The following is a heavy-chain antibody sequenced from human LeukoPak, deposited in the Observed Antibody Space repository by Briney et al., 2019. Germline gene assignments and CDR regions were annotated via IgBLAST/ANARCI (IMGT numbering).Heavy chain of an antibody. Sequence: SETLSLTCAVYGGSFSGYYWSWLRQPPGKGLEWIWEINHSGSTNYNPSLKSRVTISVDTSKNQFSLKLSSVTAADTAVYYCARRIAAAAQDYWGQGTLVTVSS. V-gene: IGHV4-34*01. J-gene: IGHJ4*02. CDR1: GGSFSGYY. D-gene: IGHD6-13*01. CDR3: ARRIAAAAQDY. CDR2: INHSGST.